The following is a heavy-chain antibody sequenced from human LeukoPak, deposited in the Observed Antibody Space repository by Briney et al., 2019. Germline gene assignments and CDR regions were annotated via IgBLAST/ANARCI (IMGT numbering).Heavy chain of an antibody. Sequence: GGSLRLSCAASGFTFTTYNMNWVRQAPGKGLEWVSSISSSSNYIYYADSVKGRFTISRDNAKNSLYLQMNSLRAEDTDVYYCARDVGASAPDAFDIWGQGTMVTVSS. CDR1: GFTFTTYN. D-gene: IGHD1-26*01. CDR2: ISSSSNYI. CDR3: ARDVGASAPDAFDI. V-gene: IGHV3-21*01. J-gene: IGHJ3*02.